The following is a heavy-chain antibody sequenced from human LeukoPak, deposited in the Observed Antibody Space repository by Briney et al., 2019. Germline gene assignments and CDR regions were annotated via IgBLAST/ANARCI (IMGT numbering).Heavy chain of an antibody. J-gene: IGHJ4*02. D-gene: IGHD6-13*01. CDR3: ARLNWVPGSTWPKIDS. V-gene: IGHV4-59*08. Sequence: PSETLSLTCTVSGGSISSYYWSWVRQPPGKGLEWIGYIYYSGSTNYNPSLKSRVTISLDTSKNQFSLNLSSVTAADTAVYYCARLNWVPGSTWPKIDSWGQGTLVTASS. CDR1: GGSISSYY. CDR2: IYYSGST.